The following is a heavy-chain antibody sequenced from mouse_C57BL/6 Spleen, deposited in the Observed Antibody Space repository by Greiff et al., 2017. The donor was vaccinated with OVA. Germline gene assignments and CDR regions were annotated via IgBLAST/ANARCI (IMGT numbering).Heavy chain of an antibody. V-gene: IGHV1-52*01. Sequence: QVQLKQSGAELVRPGSSVKLSCKASGYTFTSYWMHWVKQRPIQGLEWIGNIDPSDSETHYNQKFKDKATLTVDKSSSTAYMQLSSLTSEDSAVYYCASPYSGSSYGYFDVWGTGTTVTVSS. D-gene: IGHD1-1*01. CDR1: GYTFTSYW. J-gene: IGHJ1*03. CDR2: IDPSDSET. CDR3: ASPYSGSSYGYFDV.